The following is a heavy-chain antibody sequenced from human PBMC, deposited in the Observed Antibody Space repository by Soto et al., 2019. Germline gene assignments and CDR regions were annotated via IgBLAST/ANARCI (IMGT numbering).Heavy chain of an antibody. CDR2: ISGSGGST. J-gene: IGHJ4*02. V-gene: IGHV3-23*01. Sequence: GGSLRLSCAASGFTFSSYAMSWVRQAPGKGLEWVSAISGSGGSTYYADSVKGRFTISRDNSKNTLYLQMNSLRAEDTAVYYCARRKYGSGSYYIRGVGGFDYWGQGTLVTVSS. CDR3: ARRKYGSGSYYIRGVGGFDY. CDR1: GFTFSSYA. D-gene: IGHD3-10*01.